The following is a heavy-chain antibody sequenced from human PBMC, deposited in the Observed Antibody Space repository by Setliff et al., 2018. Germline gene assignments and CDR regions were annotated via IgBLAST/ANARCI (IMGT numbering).Heavy chain of an antibody. CDR2: IYHSGSA. CDR3: ARAAIVGATTDY. V-gene: IGHV4-30-4*08. J-gene: IGHJ4*02. D-gene: IGHD1-26*01. Sequence: SETLSLTCTVSGDSISSGDYFWSWIRQPPGKGLEWIAYIYHSGSAYYNPSLKSRVTMSVDTSKNQFSLKLSSVTAADTAVYYCARAAIVGATTDYWGQGTLVTVSS. CDR1: GDSISSGDYF.